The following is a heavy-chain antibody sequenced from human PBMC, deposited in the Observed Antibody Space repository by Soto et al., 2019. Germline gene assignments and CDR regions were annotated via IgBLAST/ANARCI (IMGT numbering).Heavy chain of an antibody. CDR2: IYYSGST. CDR1: GGSLRSYY. J-gene: IGHJ4*02. D-gene: IGHD7-27*01. V-gene: IGHV4-59*01. Sequence: QVQLPESGPGLVKPSETLSLTCVVSGGSLRSYYWSWIRQTPGKGLEWIGYIYYSGSTNYNPSLKSRVTISVDTSKSQSSLKLSSVTAADTAVYYCARTGGSTNEYWGRGTLVTVSS. CDR3: ARTGGSTNEY.